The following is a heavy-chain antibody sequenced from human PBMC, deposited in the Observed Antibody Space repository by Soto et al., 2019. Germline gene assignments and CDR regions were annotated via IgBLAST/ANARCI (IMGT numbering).Heavy chain of an antibody. CDR3: ARPFSYIWGSYPTGGAFDI. J-gene: IGHJ3*02. CDR1: GYSFTSYW. CDR2: IYPGDSDT. D-gene: IGHD3-16*02. Sequence: PGESLKISCKGSGYSFTSYWVGWVRQMPWKGLEWMGIIYPGDSDTRYSPSFQGQVTISADKSISTAYLQWSSLKASDTAMYYCARPFSYIWGSYPTGGAFDIWGQGTMVTVS. V-gene: IGHV5-51*01.